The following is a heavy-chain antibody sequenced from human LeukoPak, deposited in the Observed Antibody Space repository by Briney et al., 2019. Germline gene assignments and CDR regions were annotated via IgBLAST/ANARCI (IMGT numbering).Heavy chain of an antibody. V-gene: IGHV3-48*03. CDR3: ARAVLYYYYGMDV. Sequence: GGSLRLSCAASGFTFSSYEMNWVRQAPGKGLEWVSYISSSGGTIYYADSEKGRFTISRDNAKNSLYLQMNSLRAEDTAVYYCARAVLYYYYGMDVWGQGTTVTVSS. CDR2: ISSSGGTI. J-gene: IGHJ6*02. CDR1: GFTFSSYE.